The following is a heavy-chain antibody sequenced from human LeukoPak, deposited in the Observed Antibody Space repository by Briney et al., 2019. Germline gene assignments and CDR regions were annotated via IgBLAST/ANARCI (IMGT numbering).Heavy chain of an antibody. D-gene: IGHD6-19*01. Sequence: PEASVKVSCKASGYTFTSYGISWVRQAPGQGLEWMGWISAYNGNTNYAQKLQGRVTMTTDTSTSTAYTELRSLRSDDTAVYYCARRSLGYSRGWYEDYWGQGTLVTVSS. CDR2: ISAYNGNT. J-gene: IGHJ4*02. CDR3: ARRSLGYSRGWYEDY. CDR1: GYTFTSYG. V-gene: IGHV1-18*01.